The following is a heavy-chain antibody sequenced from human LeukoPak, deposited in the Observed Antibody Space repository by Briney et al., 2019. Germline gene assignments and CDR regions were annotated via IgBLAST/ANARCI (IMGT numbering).Heavy chain of an antibody. CDR1: GYTFTSYG. D-gene: IGHD3-9*01. J-gene: IGHJ3*02. CDR2: ISAYNGNT. CDR3: ARDSIAYYDILTGYSSGAFDI. V-gene: IGHV1-18*01. Sequence: ASVKVSCKASGYTFTSYGISWVRQAPGQGLEWMGWISAYNGNTNYAQKLQGRVTMTTDTSTSTAYMALRSLRSDDTAVYYCARDSIAYYDILTGYSSGAFDIWGQGTMVTVSS.